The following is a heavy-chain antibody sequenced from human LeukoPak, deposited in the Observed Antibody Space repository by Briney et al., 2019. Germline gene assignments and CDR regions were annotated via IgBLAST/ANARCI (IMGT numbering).Heavy chain of an antibody. Sequence: EPGGSLRLSCASSGFTFSEYYMSWIRQAPRKGLEWVSHISGSSTYTNYADSVKGRFTISRDNANNSLYLQMNSLTAEDTAVFYCAGVGSRGYYFDYWGQGTLVSVSS. V-gene: IGHV3-11*06. CDR3: AGVGSRGYYFDY. CDR2: ISGSSTYT. J-gene: IGHJ4*02. D-gene: IGHD1-26*01. CDR1: GFTFSEYY.